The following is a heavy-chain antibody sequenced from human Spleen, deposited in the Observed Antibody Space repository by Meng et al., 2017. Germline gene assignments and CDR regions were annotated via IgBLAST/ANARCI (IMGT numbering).Heavy chain of an antibody. D-gene: IGHD3-10*01. CDR1: GYTFTGYY. Sequence: QVPLVQSGAWLNKPGASVKVACKASGYTFTGYYMHWVRLAPGQGLEWMGRINPNSGGTNYAQTFQARVTMTRDTSISTAYMEVSRLTSDDTAVYYCARDWFGEFVFDYWGQGTLVTVSS. CDR2: INPNSGGT. V-gene: IGHV1-2*06. CDR3: ARDWFGEFVFDY. J-gene: IGHJ4*02.